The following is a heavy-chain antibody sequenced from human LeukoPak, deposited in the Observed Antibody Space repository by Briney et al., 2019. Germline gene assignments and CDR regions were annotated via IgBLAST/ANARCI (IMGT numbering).Heavy chain of an antibody. J-gene: IGHJ4*02. CDR2: ISGSGGST. V-gene: IGHV3-23*01. CDR1: GFTFSSYA. Sequence: GGSLRLSCAASGFTFSSYAMSWVRQAPGKGLEWVSAISGSGGSTYYADSVKGRSTISRDNSKNTLYLQMNSLRAEDTAVYYCAKIDYYDSSGPFDYWGQGTLVTVSS. D-gene: IGHD3-22*01. CDR3: AKIDYYDSSGPFDY.